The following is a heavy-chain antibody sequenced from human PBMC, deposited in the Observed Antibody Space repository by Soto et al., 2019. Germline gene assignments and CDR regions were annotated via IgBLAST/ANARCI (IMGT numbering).Heavy chain of an antibody. D-gene: IGHD2-15*01. CDR2: ISYDGSNK. CDR3: ANSGYCSGGSCY. CDR1: GFTFSSYG. Sequence: GSLRLSCAASGFTFSSYGMHWVRQAPGKGLEWVAVISYDGSNKYYADSVKGRFTTSRDNSKNTLYLQMNSLRAEDTAVYYCANSGYCSGGSCYWGQGTLVTVSS. V-gene: IGHV3-30*18. J-gene: IGHJ4*02.